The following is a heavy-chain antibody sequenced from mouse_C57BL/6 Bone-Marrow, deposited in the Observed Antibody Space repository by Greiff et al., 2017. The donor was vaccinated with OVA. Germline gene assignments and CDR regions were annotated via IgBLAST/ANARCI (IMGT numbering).Heavy chain of an antibody. CDR2: IWSGGST. D-gene: IGHD4-1*01. V-gene: IGHV2-2*01. J-gene: IGHJ3*01. Sequence: VQLKESGPGLVQPSQSLSITCTVSGFSLTSYGVHWVRQSPGTGLEWLGVIWSGGSTDYNAAFISRLSISKDNSKSQVFFKMNSLQADDTAIYYCARNERETGPFAYWGQGTLVTVSA. CDR1: GFSLTSYG. CDR3: ARNERETGPFAY.